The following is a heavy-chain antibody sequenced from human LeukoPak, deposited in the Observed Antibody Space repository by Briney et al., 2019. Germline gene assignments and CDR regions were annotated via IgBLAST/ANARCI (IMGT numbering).Heavy chain of an antibody. D-gene: IGHD6-13*01. CDR2: INPNSGGT. CDR1: GYTFTGYY. CDR3: ARDSTYSSSWYPTRNWFDP. Sequence: GASVKVSCKASGYTFTGYYMHWVRQAPGQGLEWMGWINPNSGGTNYAQKFQGRVTMTRDTSISTAYMELSRLRSDDTAVYYCARDSTYSSSWYPTRNWFDPWGQGTLVTVSS. V-gene: IGHV1-2*02. J-gene: IGHJ5*02.